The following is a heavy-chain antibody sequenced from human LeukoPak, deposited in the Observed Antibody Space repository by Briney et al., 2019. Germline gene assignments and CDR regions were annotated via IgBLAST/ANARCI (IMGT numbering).Heavy chain of an antibody. D-gene: IGHD2-2*01. CDR3: ARDMGYCSSSNCYTYYLDY. CDR2: ISGSGSSI. Sequence: GGSLRLSCVASGFTFSRFEMNWVRQAPGKGLEWVSYISGSGSSIYYADSVKGRFTISRDNAKNSLYLQMNSLRGEDTTVYYSARDMGYCSSSNCYTYYLDYWGQGTLVTVSS. J-gene: IGHJ4*02. CDR1: GFTFSRFE. V-gene: IGHV3-48*03.